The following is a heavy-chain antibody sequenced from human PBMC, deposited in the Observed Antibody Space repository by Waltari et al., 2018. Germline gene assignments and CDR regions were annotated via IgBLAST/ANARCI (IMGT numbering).Heavy chain of an antibody. CDR2: ICCGGST. CDR1: GFTVSSNY. CDR3: ARDYVLLWFGNYYYYGMDV. V-gene: IGHV3-53*02. J-gene: IGHJ6*02. D-gene: IGHD3-10*01. Sequence: EVQLVETGGGLIQPGGSLRLSCAASGFTVSSNYMSWVRQAPGKGLEWVSVICCGGSTYDADSVKGRFTISRDNSKNTLYLQMNSLRAEDTAVYYCARDYVLLWFGNYYYYGMDVWGQGTTVTVSS.